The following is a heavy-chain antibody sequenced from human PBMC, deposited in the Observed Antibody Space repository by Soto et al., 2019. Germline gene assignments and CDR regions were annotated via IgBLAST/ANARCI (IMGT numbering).Heavy chain of an antibody. CDR2: IWYDGSNK. CDR1: GFTFSSYG. Sequence: QVQLVASGGGVVQPGRSLRLSCAASGFTFSSYGMHWVRQAPGKGLEWVAVIWYDGSNKYYADSVKGRFTISRDNSKNTLYLQMNSLRAEDTAVYYCARDYDYGDYIVAFDIWGQGTMVTVSS. CDR3: ARDYDYGDYIVAFDI. J-gene: IGHJ3*02. D-gene: IGHD4-17*01. V-gene: IGHV3-33*01.